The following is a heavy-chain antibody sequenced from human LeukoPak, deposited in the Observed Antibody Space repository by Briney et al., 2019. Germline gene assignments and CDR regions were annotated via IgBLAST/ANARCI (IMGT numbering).Heavy chain of an antibody. CDR1: GGSFSGYY. D-gene: IGHD2-21*01. CDR3: ARKFAVVIAPPYYMDV. J-gene: IGHJ6*03. Sequence: PSETLSLTCAVYGGSFSGYYWSWIRQPPGKGVEWIGEINHSGSTNYNPSLKSRVTISVDTSKNQFSLKLSSVTAADTAVYYCARKFAVVIAPPYYMDVWGKGTTVTVSS. CDR2: INHSGST. V-gene: IGHV4-34*01.